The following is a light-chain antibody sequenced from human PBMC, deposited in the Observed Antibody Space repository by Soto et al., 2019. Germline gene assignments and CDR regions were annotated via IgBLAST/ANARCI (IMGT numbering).Light chain of an antibody. CDR2: GNS. CDR1: SSNIGAGYD. CDR3: QSYDSSLSVV. J-gene: IGLJ3*02. Sequence: QSVLTQPPSVSGAPGQRVTISCTGSSSNIGAGYDVHWYQQLPGTAPKLLLYGNSNRHSGVPDRFSGSKSGTSASLAITKLQAEDEADYYCQSYDSSLSVVFGGGTKLTVL. V-gene: IGLV1-40*01.